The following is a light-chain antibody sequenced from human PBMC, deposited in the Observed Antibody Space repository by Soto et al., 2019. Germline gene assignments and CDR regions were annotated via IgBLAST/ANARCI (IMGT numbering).Light chain of an antibody. CDR1: QSISSW. J-gene: IGKJ5*01. Sequence: VDRVTITCRASQSISSWLAWYQQIPGKAPNLLIYTGSSLQSGVPSRFSGSGSGTDFTLTINSLQPEDFATYYCQQAASFPITFGQGTRLEIK. CDR3: QQAASFPIT. V-gene: IGKV1-12*01. CDR2: TGS.